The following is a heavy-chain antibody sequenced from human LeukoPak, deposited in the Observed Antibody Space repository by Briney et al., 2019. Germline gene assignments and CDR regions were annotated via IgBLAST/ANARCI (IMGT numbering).Heavy chain of an antibody. Sequence: PGGSLRLSCAASGFTFSNYWMHWVRQAPGKGLVWVSRINTDGSSTDYADSVKGRFTISRDNAKNTLYLQMNSLRAEDTAVYYCAKGASDYIWGSFRPPDDYWGQGTLATVSS. CDR1: GFTFSNYW. V-gene: IGHV3-74*01. CDR3: AKGASDYIWGSFRPPDDY. D-gene: IGHD3-16*02. CDR2: INTDGSST. J-gene: IGHJ4*02.